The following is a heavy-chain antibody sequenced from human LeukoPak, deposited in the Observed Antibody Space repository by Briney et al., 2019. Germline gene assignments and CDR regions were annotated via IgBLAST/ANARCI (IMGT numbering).Heavy chain of an antibody. CDR3: VKDWGSFFASGSSYFDS. V-gene: IGHV3-53*05. Sequence: GGSLRLSCAASGFTVSSNYMSWVRQAPGKGLEWVSVIYSGGSRYYADSVKGRFTISRDNSKNTVYLEMNSLRTEDTAVYYCVKDWGSFFASGSSYFDSWGQGALVTVSS. D-gene: IGHD3-10*01. CDR2: IYSGGSR. CDR1: GFTVSSNY. J-gene: IGHJ4*02.